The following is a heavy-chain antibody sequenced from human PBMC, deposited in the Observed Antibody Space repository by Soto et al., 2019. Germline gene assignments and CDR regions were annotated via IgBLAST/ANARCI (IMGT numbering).Heavy chain of an antibody. V-gene: IGHV1-69*13. CDR1: GGTFSSYA. Sequence: ASVKVSCKASGGTFSSYAISWVRQAPGQGLEWMGGIIPIFGTANYAQKFQGRVTITADESTSTAYMELSSLRSEDTAVYYCARDRGNGNVLRYFDGVSWYADYYGMDVWGQGTTVTVSS. D-gene: IGHD3-9*01. CDR2: IIPIFGTA. J-gene: IGHJ6*02. CDR3: ARDRGNGNVLRYFDGVSWYADYYGMDV.